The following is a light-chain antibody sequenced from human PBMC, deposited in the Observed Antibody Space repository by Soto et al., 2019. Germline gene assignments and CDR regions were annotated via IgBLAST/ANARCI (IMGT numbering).Light chain of an antibody. Sequence: VVLTQSPATLSVSPGERATLSCRASENINTYLAWYQQKPGQGPKLLIYDASNRATGIPARFSSSGSGTDFTLTISSLAPEDFAVYYCQHRNNWPLTFGGGTTVEIK. CDR1: ENINTY. V-gene: IGKV3-11*01. J-gene: IGKJ4*01. CDR3: QHRNNWPLT. CDR2: DAS.